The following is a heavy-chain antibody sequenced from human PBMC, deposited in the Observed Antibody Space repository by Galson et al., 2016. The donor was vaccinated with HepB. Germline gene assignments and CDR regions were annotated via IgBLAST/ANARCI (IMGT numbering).Heavy chain of an antibody. J-gene: IGHJ6*02. CDR2: IKQDGSEK. CDR3: ATITIFGGGAVDV. D-gene: IGHD3-3*01. Sequence: SLRLSCAASGFTFSSYWMSWVRQAPGKGLEWVANIKQDGSEKYYVDSVKGRFTISRDNAKNSLYLQMNSLRAEDTAVYYCATITIFGGGAVDVWGQGTTVTVSS. V-gene: IGHV3-7*01. CDR1: GFTFSSYW.